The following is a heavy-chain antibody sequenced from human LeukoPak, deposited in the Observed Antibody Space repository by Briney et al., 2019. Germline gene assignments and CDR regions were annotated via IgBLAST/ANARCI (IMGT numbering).Heavy chain of an antibody. J-gene: IGHJ4*02. D-gene: IGHD6-19*01. Sequence: ASVKVSCKASGYTFTSYGISWVRQAPGQGLEWMGWISAYNGNTNYAQKLQGRVTMTTDTSTSTAYMELRSLRSDDTAVYYCARDLASRGYSSGWYQASLGGNLAGYWGQGTLITVSS. CDR1: GYTFTSYG. V-gene: IGHV1-18*01. CDR2: ISAYNGNT. CDR3: ARDLASRGYSSGWYQASLGGNLAGY.